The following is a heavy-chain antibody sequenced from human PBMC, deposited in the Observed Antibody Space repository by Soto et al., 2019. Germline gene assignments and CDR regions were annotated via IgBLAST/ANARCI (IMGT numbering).Heavy chain of an antibody. V-gene: IGHV4-39*01. J-gene: IGHJ5*02. CDR2: IYYSGST. Sequence: SETLSLTCTVSGGSISSSSYYWGWIRQPPGKGLEWIGSIYYSGSTYYNPSLKSRATISVDTSKNQFSLKLSSVTAADTAVYYCARCGGYCSGGSCQWARFDPWGQGTLVTVSS. CDR1: GGSISSSSYY. D-gene: IGHD2-15*01. CDR3: ARCGGYCSGGSCQWARFDP.